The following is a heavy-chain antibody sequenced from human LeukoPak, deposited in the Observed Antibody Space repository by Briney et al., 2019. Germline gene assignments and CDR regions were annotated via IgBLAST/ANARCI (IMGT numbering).Heavy chain of an antibody. CDR1: GFTFSSYE. CDR2: ISSSGSTI. V-gene: IGHV3-48*03. D-gene: IGHD4-17*01. CDR3: ARDYGDYSEPSFDY. Sequence: GGSLRLSCAASGFTFSSYEMNWVRQAPGKGLEWVSYISSSGSTIYYADSVKGRFTISRDNAKNSLYLQMNSLRAEDTAVYYCARDYGDYSEPSFDYWGQGTLVTVSS. J-gene: IGHJ4*02.